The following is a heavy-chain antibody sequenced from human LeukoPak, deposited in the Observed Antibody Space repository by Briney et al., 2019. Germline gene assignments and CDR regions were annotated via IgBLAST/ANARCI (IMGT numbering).Heavy chain of an antibody. J-gene: IGHJ4*02. V-gene: IGHV1-46*03. Sequence: GASVKVSFKASGYTFTSYYMHWVRQAPGQGLEWMGIINPSGGSTSYAQKFQGRVTMTRDTSTSTVYMELSSLRSEDTAVYYCARLRYYYDSSGYYYDYWGQGTLVTVSS. CDR2: INPSGGST. CDR3: ARLRYYYDSSGYYYDY. CDR1: GYTFTSYY. D-gene: IGHD3-22*01.